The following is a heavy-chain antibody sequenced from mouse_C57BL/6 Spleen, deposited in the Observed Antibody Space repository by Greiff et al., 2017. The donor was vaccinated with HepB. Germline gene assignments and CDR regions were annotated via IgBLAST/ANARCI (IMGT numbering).Heavy chain of an antibody. V-gene: IGHV1-26*01. CDR2: INPNNVGT. J-gene: IGHJ2*01. CDR3: ARSRYYGTGDDFDY. D-gene: IGHD1-1*01. Sequence: EVQLQQSGPELVKPGASVKISCKASGYTFTDYYMNWVKQSHGKSLEWIGDINPNNVGTSYNQKFKGKFTLTVDKSSSTAYMELRSLTSDDSAVYYCARSRYYGTGDDFDYWGQGTTLTVSS. CDR1: GYTFTDYY.